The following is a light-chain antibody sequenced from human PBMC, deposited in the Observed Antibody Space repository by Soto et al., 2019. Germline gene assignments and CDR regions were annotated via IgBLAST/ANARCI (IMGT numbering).Light chain of an antibody. J-gene: IGLJ2*01. V-gene: IGLV2-14*01. CDR1: RSDVGGYNS. CDR3: SSYTSSSTVV. Sequence: QSALTQPASVSGSPGQSITISCTGTRSDVGGYNSVSWYQQHPGKAPKLMIYDVSNRPSGVSNRFSGSKSGNTASLTISGLQAEYEADYYCSSYTSSSTVVFGGGTKLTVL. CDR2: DVS.